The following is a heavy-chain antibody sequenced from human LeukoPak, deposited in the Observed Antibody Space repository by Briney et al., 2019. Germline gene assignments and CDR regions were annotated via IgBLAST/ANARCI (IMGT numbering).Heavy chain of an antibody. CDR1: DASISNYY. Sequence: SETLSLTCIVSDASISNYYWSWIRQPPGKGLEWIGYIYYSGSTYYNPSLKSRVTISVDTSKNQFSLKLSSVTAADTAVYYCARDREYYYDSSGDYYYYYMDVWGKGTTVTVSS. CDR3: ARDREYYYDSSGDYYYYYMDV. V-gene: IGHV4-59*12. J-gene: IGHJ6*03. D-gene: IGHD3-22*01. CDR2: IYYSGST.